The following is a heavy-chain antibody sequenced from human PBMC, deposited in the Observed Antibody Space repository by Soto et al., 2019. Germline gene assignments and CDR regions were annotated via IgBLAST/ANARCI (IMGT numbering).Heavy chain of an antibody. Sequence: QAQRVQSGSEVKKPGSSVKVSCKASGYSCTYFGVNWVRQAPGQGLEWLGWISAYNGNSDYAQRLQGRLTVTTATTRDTSYLELPNLRSYDTAIYYCARGHVILTWWKFEFWGQGTLVTVSS. CDR1: GYSCTYFG. J-gene: IGHJ4*02. CDR2: ISAYNGNS. V-gene: IGHV1-18*01. CDR3: ARGHVILTWWKFEF. D-gene: IGHD2-15*01.